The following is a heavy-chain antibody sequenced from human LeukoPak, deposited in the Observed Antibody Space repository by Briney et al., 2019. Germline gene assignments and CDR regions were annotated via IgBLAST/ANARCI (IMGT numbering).Heavy chain of an antibody. J-gene: IGHJ4*02. CDR1: GDSISSFY. V-gene: IGHV4-59*01. CDR2: IYYSGST. CDR3: ARDRGYTFNYTPGYFDY. D-gene: IGHD5-18*01. Sequence: SETLSHTCTVSGDSISSFYWNWIRQPPGKGLEWIGYIYYSGSTNYNPSLKSRVTISVDTSKNQFSLKLSSVTAADTAVYYCARDRGYTFNYTPGYFDYWGQGTLVSVSS.